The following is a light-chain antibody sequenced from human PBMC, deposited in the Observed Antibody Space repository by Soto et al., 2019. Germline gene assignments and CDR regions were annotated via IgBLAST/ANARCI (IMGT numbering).Light chain of an antibody. Sequence: VVTQSPATLSVFPGETATLSCRASQSVSSDLAWYQQRPGQAPRLLTYGASTRATGIPARFRGSGSGTEFRLTISSLQSEDFATYYCQQYNTWHPKMAFGRGTKV. CDR3: QQYNTWHPKMA. CDR2: GAS. V-gene: IGKV3-15*01. CDR1: QSVSSD. J-gene: IGKJ1*01.